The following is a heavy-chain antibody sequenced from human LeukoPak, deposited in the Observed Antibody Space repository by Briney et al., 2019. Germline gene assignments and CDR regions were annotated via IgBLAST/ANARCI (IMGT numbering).Heavy chain of an antibody. V-gene: IGHV3-33*01. CDR3: ASYYYDSSGYFDY. D-gene: IGHD3-22*01. CDR1: GFTFSSYG. CDR2: IWYDGSNK. J-gene: IGHJ4*02. Sequence: GRSLRLSCAASGFTFSSYGMHWVSQAPGKGLEWVAVIWYDGSNKYYADSVKGRFTISRDNSTNTLYLQMNSLRAEDTAVYYCASYYYDSSGYFDYWGQGTLVSVSS.